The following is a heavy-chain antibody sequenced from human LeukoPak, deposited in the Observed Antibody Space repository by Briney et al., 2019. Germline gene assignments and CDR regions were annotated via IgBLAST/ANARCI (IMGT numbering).Heavy chain of an antibody. CDR2: INPNSGGT. D-gene: IGHD2-15*01. CDR1: GYTFTGYY. V-gene: IGHV1-2*02. Sequence: GASVTVSCKASGYTFTGYYLDWVRRPPGQGPAWVGCINPNSGGTNDAQKFQGRVTMTRDTTISTAYMELSRLTSDDTPVYYCARSMAGVVAAGAFDSGGQGTMVTVSS. J-gene: IGHJ3*02. CDR3: ARSMAGVVAAGAFDS.